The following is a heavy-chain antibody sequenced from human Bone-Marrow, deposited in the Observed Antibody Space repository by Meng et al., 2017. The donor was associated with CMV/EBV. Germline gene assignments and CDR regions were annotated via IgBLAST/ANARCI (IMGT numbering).Heavy chain of an antibody. CDR1: GFTFSTFG. V-gene: IGHV3-21*01. CDR3: ARGFPTQWLVLDY. CDR2: ISSSSSYI. J-gene: IGHJ4*02. D-gene: IGHD6-19*01. Sequence: GESLKISCAASGFTFSTFGMHWVRQAPGKGLEWVSSISSSSSYIYYTDSVKGRFTISRDNAKNSLNLQMNSLRAEDTAVYYCARGFPTQWLVLDYWGQGTLVTVSS.